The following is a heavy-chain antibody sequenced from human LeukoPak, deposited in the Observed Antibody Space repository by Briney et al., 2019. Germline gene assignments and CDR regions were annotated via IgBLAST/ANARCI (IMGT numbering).Heavy chain of an antibody. CDR2: ISGSGGST. D-gene: IGHD2-2*01. J-gene: IGHJ4*02. Sequence: GGSLRLSCAASGFTFSSYAMSWVRQAPGKGLEWVSAISGSGGSTYYADSVKGRFTISRDNAKNSLYLQMNSLRAEDTAVYYCARARYCSSTSCYAGGGVDYWGQGTLVTVSS. CDR1: GFTFSSYA. CDR3: ARARYCSSTSCYAGGGVDY. V-gene: IGHV3-23*01.